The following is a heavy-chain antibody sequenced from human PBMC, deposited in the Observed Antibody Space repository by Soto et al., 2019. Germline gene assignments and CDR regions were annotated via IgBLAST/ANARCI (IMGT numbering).Heavy chain of an antibody. D-gene: IGHD5-18*01. CDR2: ISGSGDVT. V-gene: IGHV3-23*01. CDR3: GSQGEETIMVKDF. Sequence: EVQLLESGGGLVQPGGSLRLSCAASGFTFNTYTMTWVRQAPGKGLEWVSVISGSGDVTHYADSVKGRFTISRDNSKDTLYLHMKSLSADDTAVYYCGSQGEETIMVKDFWGQGTLVTVST. CDR1: GFTFNTYT. J-gene: IGHJ4*02.